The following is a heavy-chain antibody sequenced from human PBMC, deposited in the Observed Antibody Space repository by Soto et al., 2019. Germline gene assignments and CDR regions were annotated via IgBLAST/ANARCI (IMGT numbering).Heavy chain of an antibody. CDR3: ARSRAYGSGSYYTLFDY. CDR1: GYTFTSYG. J-gene: IGHJ4*02. Sequence: RASVKVSCKASGYTFTSYGISWVRQAPGQGLEWMRWISAYNGNTNYAQKLQGRVTMTTDTSTSTAYMELRSLRSDDTAVYYCARSRAYGSGSYYTLFDYWGQGTLVTVSS. CDR2: ISAYNGNT. D-gene: IGHD3-10*01. V-gene: IGHV1-18*04.